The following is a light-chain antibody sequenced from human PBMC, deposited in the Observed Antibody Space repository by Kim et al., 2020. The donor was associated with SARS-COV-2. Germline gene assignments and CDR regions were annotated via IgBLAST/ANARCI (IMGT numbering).Light chain of an antibody. J-gene: IGKJ2*01. Sequence: SASVGDRVTITCRASQSISSWLAWYQQRPGKAPKLLIYDASILQSGVPPNISGSGYGTEFTLTINSLQPDDFATYFCQHYNSYPYTFGQGTKLEI. CDR3: QHYNSYPYT. V-gene: IGKV1-5*01. CDR1: QSISSW. CDR2: DAS.